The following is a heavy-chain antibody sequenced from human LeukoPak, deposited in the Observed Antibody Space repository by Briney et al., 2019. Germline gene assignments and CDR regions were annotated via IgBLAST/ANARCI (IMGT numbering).Heavy chain of an antibody. J-gene: IGHJ6*02. CDR1: GYTFTSYD. CDR3: ARVPLHYDILTGYYDRGMDV. V-gene: IGHV1-8*01. CDR2: MNPNRGNT. D-gene: IGHD3-9*01. Sequence: ASVKVSCKASGYTFTSYDINWVRQATGQGRECMVWMNPNRGNTGYAQKFKGRVTMTRNTSISTAYMELSSLRSEDTAVYYCARVPLHYDILTGYYDRGMDVWGQGTTVTVSS.